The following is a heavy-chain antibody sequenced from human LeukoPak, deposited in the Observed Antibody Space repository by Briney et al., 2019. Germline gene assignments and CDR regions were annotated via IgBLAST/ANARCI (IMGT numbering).Heavy chain of an antibody. D-gene: IGHD3-16*01. J-gene: IGHJ6*03. CDR3: ARGGGVRPSFYMDV. CDR2: ISGSGGST. V-gene: IGHV3-23*01. Sequence: GGSLRLSCAASGFTFSSYAMTWVRQAPGKGLEWVSTISGSGGSTYYADSVKGRFTISRDNSKNTLYLQMGSLRAEDMAVYYCARGGGVRPSFYMDVWGKGTTVTVSS. CDR1: GFTFSSYA.